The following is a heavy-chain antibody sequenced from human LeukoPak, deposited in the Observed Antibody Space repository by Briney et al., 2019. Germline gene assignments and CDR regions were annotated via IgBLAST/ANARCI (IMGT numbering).Heavy chain of an antibody. V-gene: IGHV1-3*01. J-gene: IGHJ4*02. CDR3: ARDSGEYYFDY. D-gene: IGHD2-15*01. CDR2: INAGSGNT. Sequence: ASVKVSCEASGYTFTSYAMHWVRQAPGQRLEWMGWINAGSGNTKYSQNFQGRVTISRDTSASTAYMELSSLTSEDTAVYYCARDSGEYYFDYWGQGTLVTVSP. CDR1: GYTFTSYA.